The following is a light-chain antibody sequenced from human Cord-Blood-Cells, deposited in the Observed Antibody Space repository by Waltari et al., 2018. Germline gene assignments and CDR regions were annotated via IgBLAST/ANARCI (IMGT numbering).Light chain of an antibody. CDR2: DAS. J-gene: IGKJ5*01. Sequence: EIVLTQSPATLSLSPGERVTLSCRASQSVSSYLAWYQQKPGQAPRLLIYDASNGATGIPARFSGSGSGTDFTLTISSLEPEDFAVYYCQQRSNWPGFGQGTRLEIK. CDR3: QQRSNWPG. CDR1: QSVSSY. V-gene: IGKV3-11*01.